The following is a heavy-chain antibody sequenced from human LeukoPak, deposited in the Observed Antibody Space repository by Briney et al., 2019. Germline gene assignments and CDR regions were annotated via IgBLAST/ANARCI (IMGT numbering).Heavy chain of an antibody. CDR2: ISQDGTET. V-gene: IGHV3-7*01. CDR3: VRLWEFDY. D-gene: IGHD1-26*01. J-gene: IGHJ4*02. Sequence: GGSLRLSCAASGFNFNDYWMTWVRQPPGKGLQWVARISQDGTETLYADSVKGRFTLSKDNADKSLYLQMNSLTTEDAAVYYCVRLWEFDYWGQGTLVTVSS. CDR1: GFNFNDYW.